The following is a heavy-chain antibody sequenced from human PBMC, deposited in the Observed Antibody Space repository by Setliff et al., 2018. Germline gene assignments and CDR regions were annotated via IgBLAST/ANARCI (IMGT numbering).Heavy chain of an antibody. CDR1: DDSFTSSRYY. V-gene: IGHV4-39*01. Sequence: SETLSLTCTVSDDSFTSSRYYWGWIRQAPGSGLKWIGSISYSGTPYYNASVESRVTISIDTSRNQFSLELRSVTVADTATYYCVRPGGTTVVARHFDYWGSGILVTVS. J-gene: IGHJ4*01. CDR3: VRPGGTTVVARHFDY. CDR2: ISYSGTP. D-gene: IGHD2-15*01.